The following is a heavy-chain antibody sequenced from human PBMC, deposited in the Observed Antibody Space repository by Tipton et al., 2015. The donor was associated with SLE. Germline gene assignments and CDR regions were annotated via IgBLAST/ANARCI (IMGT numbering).Heavy chain of an antibody. V-gene: IGHV3-7*03. CDR1: GFTFSSYW. D-gene: IGHD6-13*01. CDR3: AREGVEAAAAYYYYYYMDV. Sequence: GSLRLSCAASGFTFSSYWMSWVRQAPGKGLEWVANIKQDGSEKYYVDSVKGRFTISRDNAKNSLYLQMNSLRAEDTAVYYCAREGVEAAAAYYYYYYMDVWGKGTTVTVSS. J-gene: IGHJ6*03. CDR2: IKQDGSEK.